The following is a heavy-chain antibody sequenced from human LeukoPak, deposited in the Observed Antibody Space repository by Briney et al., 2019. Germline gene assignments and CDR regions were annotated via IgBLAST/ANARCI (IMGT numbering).Heavy chain of an antibody. CDR1: GFTSGDYA. Sequence: QPGRSLRLSCTASGFTSGDYAMSWVRQAPGKGLEWVGFIRSKAYGGTTEYAASVKGRFTISRDDSKSIAYLQMNSLKTEDTAVYYCTRGPSSGWYYFDYWGQGTLVTVSS. J-gene: IGHJ4*02. D-gene: IGHD6-19*01. V-gene: IGHV3-49*04. CDR2: IRSKAYGGTT. CDR3: TRGPSSGWYYFDY.